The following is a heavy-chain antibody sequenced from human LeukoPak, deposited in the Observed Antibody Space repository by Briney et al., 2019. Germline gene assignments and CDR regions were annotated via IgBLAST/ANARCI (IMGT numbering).Heavy chain of an antibody. CDR1: GFTFSRFW. J-gene: IGHJ4*02. CDR3: AREDQPRGTFDY. CDR2: IDQSGGRN. D-gene: IGHD2-15*01. V-gene: IGHV3-7*05. Sequence: GGSLRLSCAASGFTFSRFWMNWVRQAPGRGLEWVANIDQSGGRNNYVDSVKGRFTISRDNAKNSLYLQMNSLRAEDTALYYCAREDQPRGTFDYWGQGILVTVSS.